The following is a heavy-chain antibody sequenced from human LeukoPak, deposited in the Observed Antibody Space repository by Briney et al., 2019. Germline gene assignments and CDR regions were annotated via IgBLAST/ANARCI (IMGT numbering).Heavy chain of an antibody. D-gene: IGHD1-20*01. V-gene: IGHV1-2*02. CDR1: GYTFTGYY. Sequence: ASVKVSCKASGYTFTGYYMHWVGQAPGQGLEWMGWINPKRGGTNYAQKFQGRGTITSDTSKRTVYMELSRLRSHYTAVYYCARCITENPSEPYYYYMDVWGKGTTVTVSS. J-gene: IGHJ6*03. CDR3: ARCITENPSEPYYYYMDV. CDR2: INPKRGGT.